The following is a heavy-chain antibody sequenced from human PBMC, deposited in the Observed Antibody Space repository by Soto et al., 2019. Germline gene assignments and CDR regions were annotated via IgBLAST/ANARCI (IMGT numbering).Heavy chain of an antibody. CDR3: ARDEGGVGYYTGPYYYGMDV. CDR1: RVTFTKYW. V-gene: IGHV3-7*03. CDR2: IKEDGSEK. D-gene: IGHD3-3*01. J-gene: IGHJ6*02. Sequence: GGSLRLSCTAARVTFTKYWMNWVRQAPGKGLEWLANIKEDGSEKFYVDSVKGRFTISRDNAQNSVYLQMNSLRAEDTAVYYCARDEGGVGYYTGPYYYGMDVWGQGTTVTVSS.